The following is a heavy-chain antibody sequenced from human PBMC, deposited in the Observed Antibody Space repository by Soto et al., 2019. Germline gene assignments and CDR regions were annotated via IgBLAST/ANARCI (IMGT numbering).Heavy chain of an antibody. J-gene: IGHJ5*02. Sequence: LRLSCAASGFTFSSYAMSWVRQAPGKGLEWVSAVSGRVGRAYYAASVKGRFTISRDNFKNTLYLQINSQRAEDTAVYYCAKGFSGYDLNWFDPWGQGTLVTVSS. CDR3: AKGFSGYDLNWFDP. V-gene: IGHV3-23*01. D-gene: IGHD5-12*01. CDR1: GFTFSSYA. CDR2: VSGRVGRA.